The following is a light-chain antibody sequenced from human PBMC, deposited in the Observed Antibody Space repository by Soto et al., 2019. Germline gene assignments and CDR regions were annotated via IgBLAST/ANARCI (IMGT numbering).Light chain of an antibody. Sequence: DIQMTQSPSTLSASVGDRVTIICRASQSISSWLAWYQQKPGKAPKLLISKASNLDSGVPSRFRGSGSGTEFNLTISSLQPEDFENYYCQQYNSFIWTFGRGTKVDIK. CDR3: QQYNSFIWT. J-gene: IGKJ1*01. CDR1: QSISSW. CDR2: KAS. V-gene: IGKV1-5*03.